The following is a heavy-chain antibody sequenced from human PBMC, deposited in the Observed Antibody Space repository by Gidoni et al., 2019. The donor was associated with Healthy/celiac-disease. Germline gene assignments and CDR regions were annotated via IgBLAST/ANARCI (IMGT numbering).Heavy chain of an antibody. J-gene: IGHJ6*02. V-gene: IGHV3-21*01. CDR2: ISSSSSYI. CDR1: GFTFSSDS. CDR3: ARDLIDFWSGPINYYGMDV. Sequence: EVQLVESGGGLVKPGGSLRLSCAASGFTFSSDSMNWVRQAPGKGLEWVSSISSSSSYIYYADSVKGRFTISRDNAKNSLYLQMNSLRAEDTAVYYCARDLIDFWSGPINYYGMDVWGQGTTVTVSS. D-gene: IGHD3-3*01.